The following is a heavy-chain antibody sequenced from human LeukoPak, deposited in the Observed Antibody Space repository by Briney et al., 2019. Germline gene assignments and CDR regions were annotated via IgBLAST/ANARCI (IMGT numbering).Heavy chain of an antibody. J-gene: IGHJ4*02. CDR3: VKDYYDSSGYYYMSYFDY. D-gene: IGHD3-22*01. CDR2: ISSNEGST. V-gene: IGHV3-64D*06. CDR1: GFTFSDYY. Sequence: GGSLRLSCAASGFTFSDYYMSWIRQAPGKGLEYVSAISSNEGSTYYADSVKGRFTISRDNSKNTLYLQMSSLRAEDTAVYYCVKDYYDSSGYYYMSYFDYWGQGTLVTVSS.